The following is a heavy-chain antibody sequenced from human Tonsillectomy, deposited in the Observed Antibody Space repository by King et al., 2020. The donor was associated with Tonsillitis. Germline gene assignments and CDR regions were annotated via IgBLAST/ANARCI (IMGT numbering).Heavy chain of an antibody. CDR2: IKSKTDGGTT. Sequence: DVQLVESGGGLVKPGGSLRLSCVASELSFSSAWMSWVRQAPGKGREWVGRIKSKTDGGTTDYAAPVKGRFSISRDDSKNTLYLQMNSLKTEDTAVYYCTTDWAFDIWGQGTMVTVSS. CDR1: ELSFSSAW. V-gene: IGHV3-15*01. J-gene: IGHJ3*02. CDR3: TTDWAFDI.